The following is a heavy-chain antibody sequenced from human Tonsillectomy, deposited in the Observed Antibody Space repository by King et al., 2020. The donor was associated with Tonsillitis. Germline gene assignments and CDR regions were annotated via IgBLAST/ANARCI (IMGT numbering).Heavy chain of an antibody. V-gene: IGHV3-23*04. CDR2: ISGSGGST. CDR1: GFTFSSYA. D-gene: IGHD1-1*01. J-gene: IGHJ3*02. Sequence: VQLVESGGGLVQPGGSLRLSCAASGFTFSSYAMSWVRQAPGKGLEWVSAISGSGGSTYYAASVKGRFPISRDNSKNTLYLQMHSLRAEETAVYYCAKYAVDNWNDVPLPFDIWGQGTMVTVSS. CDR3: AKYAVDNWNDVPLPFDI.